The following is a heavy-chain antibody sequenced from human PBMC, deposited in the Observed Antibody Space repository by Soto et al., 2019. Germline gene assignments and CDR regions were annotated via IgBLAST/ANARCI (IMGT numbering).Heavy chain of an antibody. CDR1: GGSISSGDYY. V-gene: IGHV4-30-4*01. J-gene: IGHJ6*02. Sequence: QVQLQESGPGLVKPSQTLSLTCTVSGGSISSGDYYWSWIRQPPGKGLEWIGYIYYSGSTYYNPSLKSRVTISVDTSKNQSSLKLSSVTAADTAVDYCARDLYGSGAYYYGMDVWGQGTTVTVSS. CDR2: IYYSGST. D-gene: IGHD3-10*01. CDR3: ARDLYGSGAYYYGMDV.